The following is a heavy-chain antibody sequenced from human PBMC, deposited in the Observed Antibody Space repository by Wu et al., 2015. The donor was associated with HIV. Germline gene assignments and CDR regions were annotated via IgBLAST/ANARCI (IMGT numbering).Heavy chain of an antibody. CDR2: INHSGNT. Sequence: QVQLQQWGTRLLKPSETLSLTCAVYGGSFSGYYWSWIRQSPGQGLEWIGEINHSGNTKYNSSLKSRLTISVDTSKNQFSLRLSSVTAADTAIYYCARAASFDSSGYPRDYIDSWGQGTLVTVSS. V-gene: IGHV4-34*01. CDR1: GGSFSGYY. J-gene: IGHJ4*02. CDR3: ARAASFDSSGYPRDYIDS. D-gene: IGHD3-22*01.